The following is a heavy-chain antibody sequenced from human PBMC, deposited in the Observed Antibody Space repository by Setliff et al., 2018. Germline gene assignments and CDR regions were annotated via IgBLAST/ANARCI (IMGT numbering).Heavy chain of an antibody. CDR2: IDHGGST. CDR3: ARDRVLYSSGWYDS. J-gene: IGHJ5*01. D-gene: IGHD6-19*01. Sequence: SETLSLTCTVSGGSITSSSYYWSWIRQSPGKGLEWIGEIDHGGSTSRNPALKSRVTISVDTSKNQFSLKLTSVTAADTAVYYCARDRVLYSSGWYDSWSQGTLVTVSS. CDR1: GGSITSSSYY. V-gene: IGHV4-39*07.